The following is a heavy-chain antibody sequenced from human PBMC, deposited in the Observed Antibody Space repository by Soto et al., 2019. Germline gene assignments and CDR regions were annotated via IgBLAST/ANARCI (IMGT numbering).Heavy chain of an antibody. V-gene: IGHV3-23*01. CDR2: ISSSGGST. CDR3: AKYQPMTQPRPYFDY. D-gene: IGHD3-22*01. J-gene: IGHJ4*02. CDR1: GFTFSSYA. Sequence: EVQLLESGGDLLQPGGSLRLSCAASGFTFSSYAMSWVRQAPGKGLGWVSAISSSGGSTFYADSVKGRFTISRDNSRNTVYLQMNSLRAEDTAIYYCAKYQPMTQPRPYFDYWGQGTLVTVSS.